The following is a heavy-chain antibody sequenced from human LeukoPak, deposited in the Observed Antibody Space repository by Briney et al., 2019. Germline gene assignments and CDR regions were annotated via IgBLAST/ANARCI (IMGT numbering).Heavy chain of an antibody. CDR2: ISSSGSTI. Sequence: TPSETLSLTCAVYGGSFSGYYWSWIRQAPGKGLEWVSYISSSGSTIYYADSVKGRFTISRDNAKNSLYLQMNSLRAEDTAVYYCARSQGIFGVVTYYFDYWGQGTLVTVSS. D-gene: IGHD3-3*01. CDR1: GGSFSGYY. J-gene: IGHJ4*02. CDR3: ARSQGIFGVVTYYFDY. V-gene: IGHV3-11*04.